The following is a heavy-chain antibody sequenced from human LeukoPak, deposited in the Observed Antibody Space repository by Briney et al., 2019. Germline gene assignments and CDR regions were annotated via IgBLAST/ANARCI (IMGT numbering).Heavy chain of an antibody. D-gene: IGHD3-9*01. CDR3: ARDTRYFDWSPGGYFDY. J-gene: IGHJ4*02. Sequence: SETLSLTCSVSGGSVSDYYWNWIRQPPGKGLEWIGYIYTSGSTNYNPSLKSRVTFSVDTSKNQFSLKLSSVTAADTAVYYCARDTRYFDWSPGGYFDYWGQGTLVTVSS. CDR2: IYTSGST. CDR1: GGSVSDYY. V-gene: IGHV4-4*09.